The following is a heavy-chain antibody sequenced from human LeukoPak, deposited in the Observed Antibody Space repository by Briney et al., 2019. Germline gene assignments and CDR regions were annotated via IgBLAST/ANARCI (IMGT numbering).Heavy chain of an antibody. J-gene: IGHJ5*02. CDR3: ATLDLGYCSGGSCYPAFDP. CDR2: VNAGNGNT. D-gene: IGHD2-15*01. CDR1: GYTFTSYA. V-gene: IGHV1-3*01. Sequence: ASVKVSCKASGYTFTSYAMHWVRQAPGQRLEWMGWVNAGNGNTKYSQKFQGRVTITRDTSASTAYMELSSLRSEDTAVYYCATLDLGYCSGGSCYPAFDPWGQGTLVTVSS.